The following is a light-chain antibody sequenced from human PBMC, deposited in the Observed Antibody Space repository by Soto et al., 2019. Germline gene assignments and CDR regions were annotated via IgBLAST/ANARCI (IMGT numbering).Light chain of an antibody. CDR3: QQYNTYST. J-gene: IGKJ5*01. V-gene: IGKV1-5*01. CDR2: DAS. CDR1: QSISSR. Sequence: DIQLALSPSTLPASVEDRVTITSRASQSISSRLAWYQQKPGTAPKFLIFDASTLESGVPARFSGSGSGTEFTLTISSLQPDDFATYYCQQYNTYSTFGQGTRLE.